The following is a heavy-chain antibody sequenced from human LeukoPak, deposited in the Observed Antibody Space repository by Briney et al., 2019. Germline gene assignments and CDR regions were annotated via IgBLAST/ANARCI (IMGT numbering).Heavy chain of an antibody. D-gene: IGHD1-7*01. V-gene: IGHV3-23*01. J-gene: IGHJ3*02. CDR3: AKDGTGTADAFDI. CDR2: IRGSGGST. Sequence: GGSLRLSCAASGFTISSYGMSWVRQAPGKGLEWVSGIRGSGGSTYYSDSVKGRSTISRDNSKNTLYLQMSSLRAEDTAVYYCAKDGTGTADAFDIWGQGTMVTVSS. CDR1: GFTISSYG.